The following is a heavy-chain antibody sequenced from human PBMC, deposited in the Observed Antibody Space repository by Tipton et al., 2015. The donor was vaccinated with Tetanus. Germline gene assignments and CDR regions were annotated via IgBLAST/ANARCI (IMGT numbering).Heavy chain of an antibody. D-gene: IGHD2/OR15-2a*01. Sequence: TLSLTCTVSGGSSSSFYWSWIRQAPGKGLEWIGEINQRGGISYNPSLKSRVSISVDTSRNQFSLKLRSVTAADTAVYYCARHLYGYWFDPWGQGALVTVSS. V-gene: IGHV4-34*01. CDR3: ARHLYGYWFDP. CDR2: INQRGGI. CDR1: GGSSSSFY. J-gene: IGHJ5*02.